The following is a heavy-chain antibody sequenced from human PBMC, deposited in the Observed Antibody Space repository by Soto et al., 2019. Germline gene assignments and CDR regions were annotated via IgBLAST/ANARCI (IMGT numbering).Heavy chain of an antibody. V-gene: IGHV3-23*01. CDR2: ISGSGGST. CDR3: AKLPGKITMVRGRNPYYFDY. J-gene: IGHJ4*02. D-gene: IGHD3-10*01. Sequence: PGGSMRLSCAASGFTFSSYSMSWVRQAPGKGLEWVSAISGSGGSTYYADSVKGRFTISRDNSKNTLYLQMNSLRAGDTAVYYCAKLPGKITMVRGRNPYYFDYWGQGTLVTVSS. CDR1: GFTFSSYS.